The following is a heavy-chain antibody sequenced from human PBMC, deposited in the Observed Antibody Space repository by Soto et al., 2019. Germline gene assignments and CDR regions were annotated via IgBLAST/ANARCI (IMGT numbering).Heavy chain of an antibody. J-gene: IGHJ6*02. Sequence: QVQLEQSGAEVKKPGSSVKVSCKASGGTFRTAAISWVRQAPGQGLEWMGGIMPVFRTPDYGQKFQGRVTITADESTNTAYMELSGLRSDDTAVYYCARDNDRPQLGGNYYYILDVWGQGTTITVSS. CDR2: IMPVFRTP. CDR3: ARDNDRPQLGGNYYYILDV. V-gene: IGHV1-69*12. CDR1: GGTFRTAA. D-gene: IGHD2-8*01.